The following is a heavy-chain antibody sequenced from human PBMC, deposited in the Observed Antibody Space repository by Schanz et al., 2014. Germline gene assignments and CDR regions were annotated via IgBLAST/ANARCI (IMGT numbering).Heavy chain of an antibody. J-gene: IGHJ3*02. CDR3: ARENLNWEAFDI. Sequence: EVQLVESGGGLIQPGGSLRLSCVVSGFTFSDYYMSWIRQAPGKGLEWVANIKQDGSEKYYVDSVKGRFTISRDNAKNSLYLEMTSLRGEDTAVYYCARENLNWEAFDIWGQGTVVTVSS. CDR1: GFTFSDYY. V-gene: IGHV3-7*03. D-gene: IGHD7-27*01. CDR2: IKQDGSEK.